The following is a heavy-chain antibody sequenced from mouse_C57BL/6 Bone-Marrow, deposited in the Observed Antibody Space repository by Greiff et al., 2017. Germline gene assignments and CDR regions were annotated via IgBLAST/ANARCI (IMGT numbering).Heavy chain of an antibody. CDR2: ISYDGSN. D-gene: IGHD4-1*01. J-gene: IGHJ2*01. V-gene: IGHV3-6*01. Sequence: EVKLMESGPGLVEPSQSLSLTCSVTGYSITSGYYWNWIRQFPGNKLEWMGYISYDGSNNYNPSLKNRISITRDTSKNQFFLKLNSVTTEDTATYYCAWADYWGQGTTLTVSS. CDR3: AWADY. CDR1: GYSITSGYY.